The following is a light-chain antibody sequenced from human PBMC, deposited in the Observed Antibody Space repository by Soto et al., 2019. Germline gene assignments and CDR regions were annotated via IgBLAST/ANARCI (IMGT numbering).Light chain of an antibody. CDR1: LPISNY. V-gene: IGKV1-9*01. CDR2: AAS. J-gene: IGKJ4*01. Sequence: DIQMTQSPSSLSASVVDRVTITFRASLPISNYLAWYQQKPGEAPKLLIFAASTLQSGVPSRFSGSGSGTDFTLTISSLQAEDFATYYCQQLSTYPSTFGGGTKVDIK. CDR3: QQLSTYPST.